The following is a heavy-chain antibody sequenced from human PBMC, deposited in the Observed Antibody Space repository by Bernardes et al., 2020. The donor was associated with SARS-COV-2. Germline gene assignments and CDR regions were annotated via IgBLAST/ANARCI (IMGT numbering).Heavy chain of an antibody. Sequence: GGSLRLSCVASGFTFSSSHMKWVRQAPGKGLECVSYISNGSYTIHYADSVKGRFTISRDNAKNSLYLQMNSLRAEDTAVYYCARDCSGGTCEGYYYGLDVWGQGTTVTVSS. CDR1: GFTFSSSH. CDR3: ARDCSGGTCEGYYYGLDV. V-gene: IGHV3-48*01. CDR2: ISNGSYTI. J-gene: IGHJ6*02. D-gene: IGHD2-15*01.